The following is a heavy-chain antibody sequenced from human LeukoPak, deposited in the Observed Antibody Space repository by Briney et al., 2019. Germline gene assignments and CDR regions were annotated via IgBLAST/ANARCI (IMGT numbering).Heavy chain of an antibody. CDR2: ISRSSRYI. CDR3: AREGAGREGHNFDY. V-gene: IGHV3-21*01. D-gene: IGHD5-24*01. J-gene: IGHJ4*02. Sequence: SGGSLRLSCAASGFIFSDYGMNWVRQAPGKGLEWVSYISRSSRYIYYADSMKGRLTISRDNAKNSLYLQMDSLRAEDTALYYCAREGAGREGHNFDYSGQGTLVTVSS. CDR1: GFIFSDYG.